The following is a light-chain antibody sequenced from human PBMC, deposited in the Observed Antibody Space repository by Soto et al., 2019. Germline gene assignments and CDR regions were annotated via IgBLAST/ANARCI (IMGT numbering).Light chain of an antibody. CDR3: QQSYSTPHT. CDR2: HAS. J-gene: IGKJ2*01. Sequence: DIQMTQSPSTLSASIGDRVTITCRASQTINNWLAWYQQKPGKAPNLLIYHASNLETGVPSRFSGSAFGTEFTLTISSLQPDDFATYYCQQSYSTPHTFGQGTKLEIK. CDR1: QTINNW. V-gene: IGKV1-5*01.